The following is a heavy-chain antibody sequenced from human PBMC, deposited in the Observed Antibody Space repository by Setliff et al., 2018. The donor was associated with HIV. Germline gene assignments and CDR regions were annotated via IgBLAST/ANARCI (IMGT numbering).Heavy chain of an antibody. CDR2: IIPMYNIP. V-gene: IGHV1-69*13. CDR3: ARDQTGVAAAAFGGGSAWSDEGFDI. CDR1: GGTLSNYV. Sequence: SVKASCKTSGGTLSNYVITWVRQAPGQGLEWMGMIIPMYNIPAYAQKFQGRVTFTADESTSTAYMELSSLSSEDTAVYYCARDQTGVAAAAFGGGSAWSDEGFDIWGQGTMVTVSS. J-gene: IGHJ3*02. D-gene: IGHD6-13*01.